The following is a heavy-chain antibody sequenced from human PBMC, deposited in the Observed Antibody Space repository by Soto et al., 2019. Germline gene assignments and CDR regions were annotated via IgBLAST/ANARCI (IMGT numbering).Heavy chain of an antibody. CDR2: INHSGST. V-gene: IGHV4-59*12. CDR3: ARGILPAALGDSYYYYGMDV. D-gene: IGHD2-2*01. CDR1: GGSINSYY. J-gene: IGHJ6*02. Sequence: TSETLSLTCTVSGGSINSYYWSWIRQPPGKGLEWIGEINHSGSTNYNPSLKSRVTISVDTSKNQFSLKLSSVTAADTAVYFCARGILPAALGDSYYYYGMDVWGQGTTVTVSS.